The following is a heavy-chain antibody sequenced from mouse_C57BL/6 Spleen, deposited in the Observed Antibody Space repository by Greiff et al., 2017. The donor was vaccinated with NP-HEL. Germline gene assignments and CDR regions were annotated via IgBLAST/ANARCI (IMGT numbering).Heavy chain of an antibody. Sequence: VQLQQPGAELVKPGASVKLSCKASGYTFTSYWMHWVKQRPGQGLEWIGMIHPNSGSTNYNEKFKSKATLTVDKSSSTAYMQLSSLTSEDSAVYYCARPYYYGSSYLYWYFDVWGTGTTVTVSS. J-gene: IGHJ1*03. D-gene: IGHD1-1*01. CDR1: GYTFTSYW. CDR2: IHPNSGST. CDR3: ARPYYYGSSYLYWYFDV. V-gene: IGHV1-64*01.